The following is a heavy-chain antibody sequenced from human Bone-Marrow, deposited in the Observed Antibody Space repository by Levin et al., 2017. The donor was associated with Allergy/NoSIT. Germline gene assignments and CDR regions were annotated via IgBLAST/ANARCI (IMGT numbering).Heavy chain of an antibody. V-gene: IGHV4-34*01. J-gene: IGHJ4*02. Sequence: SETLSLTCAVYGGSFSGYYWSWIRQPPGKGLEWIGEINHSGSTNYNPSLKSRVTISVDTSKNQFSLKLSSVTAADTAVYYCARAPPEYSSSSGVDCGGGQGTLVTVSS. D-gene: IGHD6-6*01. CDR3: ARAPPEYSSSSGVDCG. CDR1: GGSFSGYY. CDR2: INHSGST.